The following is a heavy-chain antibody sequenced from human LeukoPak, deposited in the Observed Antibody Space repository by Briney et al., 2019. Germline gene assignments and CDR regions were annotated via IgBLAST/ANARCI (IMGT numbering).Heavy chain of an antibody. CDR1: GYTFTAYY. V-gene: IGHV1-2*02. J-gene: IGHJ6*02. CDR3: ARDRYSSSWYGMDV. D-gene: IGHD6-13*01. CDR2: INPNSGGP. Sequence: EASLKVSCKASGYTFTAYYIHWVRQAPGQRLEWLGWINPNSGGPNYARKFRGRVTMTRDTSISTVYMDLSRLTSDDTAVYYCARDRYSSSWYGMDVWGQGTTVTVSS.